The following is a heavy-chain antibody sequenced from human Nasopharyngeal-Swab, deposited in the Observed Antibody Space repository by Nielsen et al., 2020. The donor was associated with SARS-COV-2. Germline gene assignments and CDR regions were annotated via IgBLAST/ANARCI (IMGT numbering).Heavy chain of an antibody. V-gene: IGHV4-34*01. CDR3: ARTMVVVRYYYYYMDV. Sequence: SETRSLTCAVYGGSFSGYYCSWIRQPPGKGLEWIGEINHSGSTNYNPSLKSRVTISVDTSKNQFSLKLSSVTAADTAVYYCARTMVVVRYYYYYMDVWGKGTTVTVSS. D-gene: IGHD2-21*01. CDR1: GGSFSGYY. CDR2: INHSGST. J-gene: IGHJ6*03.